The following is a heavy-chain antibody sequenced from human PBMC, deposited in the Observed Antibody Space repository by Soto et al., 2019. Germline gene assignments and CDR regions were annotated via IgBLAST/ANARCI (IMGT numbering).Heavy chain of an antibody. CDR1: GGLFSSFA. CDR2: IIPVFGTP. D-gene: IGHD3-16*01. Sequence: QGQLVQSGPEVKKPGSSVKVSCKDSGGLFSSFAISWVRQAPGQGLEWLGGIIPVFGTPTYAEKFQGRLTITTDESTNTAYMELSRLRSGDTAVYYCGRGGGPYVWFNEFWGQGTLVTVSS. V-gene: IGHV1-69*01. J-gene: IGHJ4*02. CDR3: GRGGGPYVWFNEF.